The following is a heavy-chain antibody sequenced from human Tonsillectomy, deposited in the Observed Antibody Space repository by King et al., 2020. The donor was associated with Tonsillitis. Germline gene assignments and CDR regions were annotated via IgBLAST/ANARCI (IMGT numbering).Heavy chain of an antibody. CDR2: ISNTGSRT. Sequence: VQLVESGGGLVQPGGSLRLSCAASGFTFSDYALSWVRQAPGKGLVWVSTISNTGSRTYYADSVKGRFTISRDKSKNTLYLQVNSLRAGDTAVYYCAKAKDSSIWYALFDYWGQGTLVTVSS. CDR3: AKAKDSSIWYALFDY. J-gene: IGHJ4*02. V-gene: IGHV3-23*04. D-gene: IGHD6-13*01. CDR1: GFTFSDYA.